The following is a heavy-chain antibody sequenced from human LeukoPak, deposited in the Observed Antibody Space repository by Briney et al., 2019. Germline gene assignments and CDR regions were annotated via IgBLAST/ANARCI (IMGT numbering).Heavy chain of an antibody. CDR3: ARGSFDSSGYYVFDY. Sequence: SETLSFTCSVSGASISTNYWSWIRQPAGKGLEWIGRIYNSGNTNYSPSLESRVTMSADTSKNHFSLRLTSVTAADTAVYYCARGSFDSSGYYVFDYWGQGRLVTVSS. CDR1: GASISTNY. CDR2: IYNSGNT. J-gene: IGHJ4*02. D-gene: IGHD3-22*01. V-gene: IGHV4-4*07.